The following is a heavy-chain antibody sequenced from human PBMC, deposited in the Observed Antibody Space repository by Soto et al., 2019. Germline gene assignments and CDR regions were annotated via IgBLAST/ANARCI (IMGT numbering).Heavy chain of an antibody. CDR1: GGSFSGYY. CDR3: ARGQRRERGRLPVVPAVKARCYFDY. V-gene: IGHV4-34*01. Sequence: SETLSLTCAVYGGSFSGYYWSWIRQPPGKGLEWIGEINHSGSTNYNPSLKSRVTISVDTSKNQFSLKLSSVTAADTAVYYCARGQRRERGRLPVVPAVKARCYFDYWGQGTLVTVSS. J-gene: IGHJ4*02. CDR2: INHSGST. D-gene: IGHD2-2*01.